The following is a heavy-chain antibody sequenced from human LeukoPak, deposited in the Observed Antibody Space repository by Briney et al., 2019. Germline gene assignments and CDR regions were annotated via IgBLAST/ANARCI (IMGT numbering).Heavy chain of an antibody. CDR1: GGSISSSRYF. V-gene: IGHV4-39*01. J-gene: IGHJ4*02. CDR3: ARQGSSPYYFDY. Sequence: SETLSLTCTVSGGSISSSRYFWGWSREPPGKGLEWIGSLSYTVSTYYNPSLKSPVTISVDTSKNQFSLKLSSVTAADTDLFYCARQGSSPYYFDYWGQGTLVTVSS. CDR2: LSYTVST.